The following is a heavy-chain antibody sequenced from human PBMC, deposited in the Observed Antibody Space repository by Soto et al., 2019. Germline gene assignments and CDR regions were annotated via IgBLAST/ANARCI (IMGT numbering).Heavy chain of an antibody. CDR2: IYYTGST. Sequence: SETLSLTCTVSGGSINDYYWSWIRQPPGKGLEWMGYIYYTGSTNYIPSLKSRVTISLDRSKNQFSLKLSSVTAADTAAYYCTRTKTGYAFDYWGQGSLVTVSS. D-gene: IGHD5-12*01. J-gene: IGHJ4*02. CDR3: TRTKTGYAFDY. V-gene: IGHV4-59*01. CDR1: GGSINDYY.